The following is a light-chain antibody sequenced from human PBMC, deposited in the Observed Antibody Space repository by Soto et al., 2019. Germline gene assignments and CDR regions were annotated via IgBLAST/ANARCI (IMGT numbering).Light chain of an antibody. V-gene: IGLV2-14*01. J-gene: IGLJ1*01. CDR3: SSYTSSSSYV. CDR2: EVS. Sequence: QSVLTQPASVSGSPGQSITISCTGTSSDVAAYDYVSWYQQHPGKAPKLMIYEVSNRPSGVSNRFSGSKSGNTASLTISGLQAEDEAEYYCSSYTSSSSYVFGSGTKLTVL. CDR1: SSDVAAYDY.